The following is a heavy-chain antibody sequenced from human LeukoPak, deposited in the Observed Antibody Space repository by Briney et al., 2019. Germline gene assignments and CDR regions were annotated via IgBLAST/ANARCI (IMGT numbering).Heavy chain of an antibody. CDR2: ISAYNGNT. J-gene: IGHJ4*02. D-gene: IGHD2-2*02. CDR1: GYTFTSYG. CDR3: SRDGRGYCSSTSCYRSLSLDY. Sequence: ASVKVSCKASGYTFTSYGISWVRQAPGQGLEWMGWISAYNGNTNYAQKLQGRVTMATDTSTSTAYMQLEGLRSDDTAVYYCSRDGRGYCSSTSCYRSLSLDYWGRGTVVTVSS. V-gene: IGHV1-18*01.